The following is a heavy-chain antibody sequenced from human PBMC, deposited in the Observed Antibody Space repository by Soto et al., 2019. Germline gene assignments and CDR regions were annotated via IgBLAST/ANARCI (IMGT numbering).Heavy chain of an antibody. CDR1: GYTFTSYG. D-gene: IGHD6-19*01. J-gene: IGHJ4*02. Sequence: ASVKVSCKASGYTFTSYGISWVRQAPGQGLEWMGWISAYNGNTNYAQKLQGRVTMTRDTSISTAYMELSRLRSDDTAVYYCARDPSGIAVAGFDYWGQGTLVTVSS. CDR3: ARDPSGIAVAGFDY. V-gene: IGHV1-18*01. CDR2: ISAYNGNT.